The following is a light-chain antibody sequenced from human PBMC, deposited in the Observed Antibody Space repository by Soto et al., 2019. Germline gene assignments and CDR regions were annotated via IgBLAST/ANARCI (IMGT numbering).Light chain of an antibody. CDR3: QQYGSSHL. CDR1: QSVSSSF. CDR2: GAS. J-gene: IGKJ2*01. Sequence: IVLTQSPGTLSLSPGERATLSCRASQSVSSSFLAWYQQKPGQAPRLLIYGASSRATGIPDRFSGSASGTDFTLTISRLEPEDFAVYYCQQYGSSHLFGQGTKLEIK. V-gene: IGKV3-20*01.